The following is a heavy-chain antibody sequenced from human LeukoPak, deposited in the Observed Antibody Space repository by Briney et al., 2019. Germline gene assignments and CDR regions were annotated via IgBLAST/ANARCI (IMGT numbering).Heavy chain of an antibody. D-gene: IGHD6-13*01. V-gene: IGHV3-48*01. Sequence: GGSLRLSCAASGFTLSNYNMNWVRQAPGKWLEWVSFISDSSSHTFYSDSVKGRFTVSRDNVKKSLYLQMNSLRAEDTAIYYCAWDGEGGAAAGYWGQGTLVPVSS. CDR3: AWDGEGGAAAGY. CDR2: ISDSSSHT. CDR1: GFTLSNYN. J-gene: IGHJ4*02.